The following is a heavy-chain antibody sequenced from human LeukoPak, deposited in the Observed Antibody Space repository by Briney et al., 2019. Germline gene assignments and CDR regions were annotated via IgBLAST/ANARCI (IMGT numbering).Heavy chain of an antibody. Sequence: GGSLRLSCAASGFTFDDYAMHWVRRAPGKGLEWVSGISWNSGSIGYADSVKGRFTISRDNAKNSLYLQMNSLRAEDTALYYCAAGCSSTSCYSSFDYWGQGTLVTVSS. CDR2: ISWNSGSI. D-gene: IGHD2-2*01. CDR3: AAGCSSTSCYSSFDY. CDR1: GFTFDDYA. J-gene: IGHJ4*02. V-gene: IGHV3-9*01.